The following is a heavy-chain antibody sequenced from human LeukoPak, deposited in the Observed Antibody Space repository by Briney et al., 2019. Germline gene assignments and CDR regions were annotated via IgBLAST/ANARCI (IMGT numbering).Heavy chain of an antibody. CDR3: VRGLDYNVAWVY. Sequence: GGSLRLSCTGSGFTFSTYAMHWVRQAPGRGLEWVSYISSSGSTLYYADSVKGRFSISRDNAKNSLYLQMNSLRAEDTAVYYCVRGLDYNVAWVYWGQGTLVTVSS. CDR1: GFTFSTYA. D-gene: IGHD3-10*01. V-gene: IGHV3-48*03. CDR2: ISSSGSTL. J-gene: IGHJ4*02.